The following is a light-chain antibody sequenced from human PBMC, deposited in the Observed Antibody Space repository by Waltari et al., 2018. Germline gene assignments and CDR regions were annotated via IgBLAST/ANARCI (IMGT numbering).Light chain of an antibody. Sequence: EIVLTQSPGTLSLSPGERATLSCRARQSVSRALAWYQHKPGQAPRLLIYGASSRATDISDRFSGSVSETDFSLTISIFEPEDFAVYYCQHYVRLPATFGQGTKVEIK. CDR1: QSVSRA. V-gene: IGKV3-20*01. CDR2: GAS. J-gene: IGKJ1*01. CDR3: QHYVRLPAT.